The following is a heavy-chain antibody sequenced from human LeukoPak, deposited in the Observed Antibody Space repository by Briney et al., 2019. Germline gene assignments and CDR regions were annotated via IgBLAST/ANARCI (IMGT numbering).Heavy chain of an antibody. V-gene: IGHV3-53*01. J-gene: IGHJ4*02. CDR2: MYSGGST. CDR1: GFTVSSNY. D-gene: IGHD3-22*01. CDR3: ERERADDSGIQ. Sequence: GGSLRLSCAVSGFTVSSNYMNWVRQAPGKGLEWVSVMYSGGSTYYADSVKGRFTISRDNSKNTLYLQMNNLRAEDTAVYFCERERADDSGIQWGQGTLVTVSS.